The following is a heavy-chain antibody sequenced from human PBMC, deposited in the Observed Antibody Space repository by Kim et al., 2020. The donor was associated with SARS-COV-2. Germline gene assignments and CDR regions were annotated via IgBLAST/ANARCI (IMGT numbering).Heavy chain of an antibody. CDR1: GGSISSSNW. J-gene: IGHJ3*02. Sequence: SETLSLTCAVSGGSISSSNWWSWVRQPPGKGLEWIGEIYHSGSTNYNPSLKSRVTISVDKSKNQFSLKLSSVTAAETAVYYCARDRGRITMIVVGNDAFDIWGQGTMVTVSS. V-gene: IGHV4-4*02. CDR2: IYHSGST. D-gene: IGHD3-22*01. CDR3: ARDRGRITMIVVGNDAFDI.